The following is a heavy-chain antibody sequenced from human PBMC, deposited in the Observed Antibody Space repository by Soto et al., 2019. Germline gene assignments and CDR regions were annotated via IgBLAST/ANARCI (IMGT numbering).Heavy chain of an antibody. J-gene: IGHJ2*01. Sequence: PSPTLSLTCAISGDSVSSNSAAWNWIRQSPSRGLEWLGRTYYRSKWYNDYAVSVKSRITINPDTSKNQFSLQLNSVTPEDTALYYCARVAAAGTPSNWYFDLRGRGTLVTVSS. V-gene: IGHV6-1*01. CDR2: TYYRSKWYN. CDR3: ARVAAAGTPSNWYFDL. CDR1: GDSVSSNSAA. D-gene: IGHD6-25*01.